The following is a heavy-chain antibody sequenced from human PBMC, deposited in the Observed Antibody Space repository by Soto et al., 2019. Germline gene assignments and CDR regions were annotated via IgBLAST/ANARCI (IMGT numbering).Heavy chain of an antibody. J-gene: IGHJ2*01. CDR2: ISGSGGST. V-gene: IGHV3-23*01. D-gene: IGHD6-6*01. CDR3: AQDPSRAARRCWYFDL. Sequence: EVQLLESGGGLVQPGGSLRLSCAASGFTFSSYAMSWVRQAPGKGLEWVSAISGSGGSTYYADSVKGRFTISRDNSKNTLYLQMDSLRAEDTAVYYCAQDPSRAARRCWYFDLWGRGTLVTVSS. CDR1: GFTFSSYA.